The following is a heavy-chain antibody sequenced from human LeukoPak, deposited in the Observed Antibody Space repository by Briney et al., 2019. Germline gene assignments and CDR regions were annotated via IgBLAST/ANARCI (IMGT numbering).Heavy chain of an antibody. Sequence: PGGSLRLSCAASGFTFNNYGMHWVRQAPGKGLEWVGNIKEDGSEKYYVESVKGRFTISRDNAKTSLYLQMNSLRAEDTAVYYCARDKYHSSWQGSYFNYWGQGTLVTVSS. V-gene: IGHV3-7*01. CDR1: GFTFNNYG. J-gene: IGHJ4*02. CDR3: ARDKYHSSWQGSYFNY. D-gene: IGHD2-2*01. CDR2: IKEDGSEK.